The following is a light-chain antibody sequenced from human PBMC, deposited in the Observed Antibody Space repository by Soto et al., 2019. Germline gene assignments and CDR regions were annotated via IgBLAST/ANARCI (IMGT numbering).Light chain of an antibody. Sequence: IHMTHSPSTLAASVVDRVTITFRSSQSIASWLAWYQQKPGKAPELLIYDASSFKSGVPSRFSGSGSGTEFTLTISSLQPDDFATYYCQQYQSYSSFAGAPKVDTK. CDR1: QSIASW. CDR2: DAS. CDR3: QQYQSYSS. V-gene: IGKV1-5*01. J-gene: IGKJ4*01.